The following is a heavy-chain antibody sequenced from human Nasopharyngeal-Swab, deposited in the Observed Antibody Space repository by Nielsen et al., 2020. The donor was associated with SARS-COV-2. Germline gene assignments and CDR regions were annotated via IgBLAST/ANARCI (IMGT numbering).Heavy chain of an antibody. CDR3: ASSSSWAIYYYGMDV. CDR2: INHSGST. J-gene: IGHJ6*02. D-gene: IGHD6-13*01. V-gene: IGHV4-39*07. CDR1: GGSISSGGYY. Sequence: SETLSLTCTVSGGSISSGGYYWSWIRQPPGKGLEWIGEINHSGSTNYNPSLKSRVTISVDTSKNQFSLKLSSVTAADTAVYYCASSSSWAIYYYGMDVWGQGTTVTVSS.